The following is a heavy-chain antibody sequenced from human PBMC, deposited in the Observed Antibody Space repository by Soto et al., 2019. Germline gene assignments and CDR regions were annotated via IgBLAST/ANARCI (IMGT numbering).Heavy chain of an antibody. J-gene: IGHJ5*02. V-gene: IGHV4-4*07. CDR3: ARDRRVGATEGNWFDP. D-gene: IGHD1-26*01. CDR1: GGSISRYY. CDR2: IYTSGST. Sequence: SETLSLTCTVSGGSISRYYWSWIRQPAGKGLEWIGRIYTSGSTNYNPSLKSRVTMSVDTSKNQFSLKLSSGTAADPAVYYCARDRRVGATEGNWFDPWGQGTLVTVSS.